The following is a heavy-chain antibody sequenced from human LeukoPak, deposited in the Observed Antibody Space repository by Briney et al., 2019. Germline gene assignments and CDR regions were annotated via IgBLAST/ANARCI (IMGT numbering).Heavy chain of an antibody. CDR2: IYYSGST. J-gene: IGHJ4*02. CDR1: GGSISSYY. CDR3: ARDRWLGY. V-gene: IGHV4-59*01. Sequence: KPSETLSLTCTVSGGSISSYYWSWVRQPPGKGLEWIGYIYYSGSTNYNPSLKSQVTISVDTSKNQFSLKVSSVTAADTAVYYCARDRWLGYWGQGTLVTVSS. D-gene: IGHD5-18*01.